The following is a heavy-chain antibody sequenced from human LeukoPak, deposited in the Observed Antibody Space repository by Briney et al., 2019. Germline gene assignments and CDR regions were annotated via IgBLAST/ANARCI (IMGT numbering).Heavy chain of an antibody. CDR1: GFTFSDYY. CDR3: AREGTYDSSGYEDY. V-gene: IGHV3-11*01. D-gene: IGHD3-22*01. J-gene: IGHJ4*02. Sequence: PGGSLRLSCAASGFTFSDYYMSWIRQAPGKGLEWVSYISSSGGFVYYADSVKGRFTISRDNAKNSLYLQMNTLRAEDTAVYYCAREGTYDSSGYEDYWGQGTLVTVSS. CDR2: ISSSGGFV.